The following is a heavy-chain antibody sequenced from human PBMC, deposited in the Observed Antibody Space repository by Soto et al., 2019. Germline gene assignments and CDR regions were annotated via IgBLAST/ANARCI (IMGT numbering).Heavy chain of an antibody. Sequence: EVQLVESGGGLVKPGGSLRLSCAASGFTFSSYSMNWVRQAPGKGLEWVSSISSSSSYIYYADSVKGRFTISRDNAKNSLYLQMNSLRAEYTAVYYCAREGGSVYYYYYMDVWGKGTTVTVSS. CDR2: ISSSSSYI. CDR1: GFTFSSYS. J-gene: IGHJ6*03. D-gene: IGHD3-10*01. V-gene: IGHV3-21*01. CDR3: AREGGSVYYYYYMDV.